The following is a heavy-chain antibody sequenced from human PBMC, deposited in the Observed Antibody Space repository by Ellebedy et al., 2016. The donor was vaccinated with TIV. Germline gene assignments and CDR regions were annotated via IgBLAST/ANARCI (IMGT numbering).Heavy chain of an antibody. CDR3: ARDQDYGGNFDN. CDR1: GFSVSSNY. CDR2: IYSGGDT. Sequence: GESLKISCAASGFSVSSNYMSWVRQAPGKGLEWVSVIYSGGDTYYTDSVKGRFTIARDNSKNMVYLQMNSLRAEDTAVYYCARDQDYGGNFDNWGQGTLVTVSS. V-gene: IGHV3-53*01. D-gene: IGHD4-23*01. J-gene: IGHJ4*02.